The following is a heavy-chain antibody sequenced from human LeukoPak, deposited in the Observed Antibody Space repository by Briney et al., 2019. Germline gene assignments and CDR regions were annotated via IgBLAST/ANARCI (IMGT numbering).Heavy chain of an antibody. CDR3: ARVEVVVVAATVYYYYGMDV. J-gene: IGHJ6*02. Sequence: PSETLSLTRAVYGGSFSGYYWSRIRQPPGKGLEWIGEINHSGSTNYNPSLKSRVTISVDTSKNQFSLKLSSVTAADTAVYYCARVEVVVVAATVYYYYGMDVWGQGTTVTVSS. CDR1: GGSFSGYY. D-gene: IGHD2-15*01. V-gene: IGHV4-34*01. CDR2: INHSGST.